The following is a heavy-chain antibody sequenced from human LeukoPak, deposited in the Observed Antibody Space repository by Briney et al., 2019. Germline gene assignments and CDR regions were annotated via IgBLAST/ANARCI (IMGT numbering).Heavy chain of an antibody. Sequence: SETLSLTCAVSGGSVSGYYWSWNRLSPGKGLEWIGYIYYTGTIIYNPSLESRVTPSVDTTKNQISLNLRSVTAADTAVYYCARHDSIGSYQRGMDVWGPGTTVIVSS. CDR2: IYYTGTI. J-gene: IGHJ6*02. V-gene: IGHV4-59*08. D-gene: IGHD1-26*01. CDR1: GGSVSGYY. CDR3: ARHDSIGSYQRGMDV.